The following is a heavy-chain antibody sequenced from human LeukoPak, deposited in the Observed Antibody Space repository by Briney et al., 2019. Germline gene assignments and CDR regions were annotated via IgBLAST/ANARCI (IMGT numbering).Heavy chain of an antibody. CDR2: INHSGST. CDR1: GGSISSSSYY. J-gene: IGHJ3*02. V-gene: IGHV4-39*07. D-gene: IGHD3-10*01. Sequence: SETLSLTCTVSGGSISSSSYYWGWIRQPPGKGLEWIGEINHSGSTNYNPSLKSRVTISVDTSKNQFSLKLSSVTAADTAVYYCASGELVQDDAFDIWGQGTMVTVSS. CDR3: ASGELVQDDAFDI.